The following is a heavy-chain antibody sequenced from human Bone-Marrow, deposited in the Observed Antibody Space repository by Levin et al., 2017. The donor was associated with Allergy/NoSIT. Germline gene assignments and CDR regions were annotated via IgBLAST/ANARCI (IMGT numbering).Heavy chain of an antibody. V-gene: IGHV3-33*01. J-gene: IGHJ6*02. CDR3: SRGTHTLDV. CDR1: GFIFRNFG. CDR2: IWYDGSNK. Sequence: QAGESLKISCAASGFIFRNFGMHWVRQAPGKGLEWVAHIWYDGSNKFSADSVKGRFTISRDNSENTLYLQMTSLRAEDTAVYFCSRGTHTLDVWGQGTTVTVSS.